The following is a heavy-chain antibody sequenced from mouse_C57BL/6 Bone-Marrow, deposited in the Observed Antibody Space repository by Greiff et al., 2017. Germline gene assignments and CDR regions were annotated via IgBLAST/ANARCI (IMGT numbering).Heavy chain of an antibody. CDR3: AKRGMDF. J-gene: IGHJ4*01. CDR2: IRSGGSYT. V-gene: IGHV5-6*01. Sequence: EVMLVESGGDLVKPGGSLKLSCAASGFTFSSYGLSWVRQTPDKRLEWVANIRSGGSYTYYPDSVKGRFIISRDNAKNTLDLQMSRLKSEDTAMYYCAKRGMDFWCQGTSVIVSS. CDR1: GFTFSSYG.